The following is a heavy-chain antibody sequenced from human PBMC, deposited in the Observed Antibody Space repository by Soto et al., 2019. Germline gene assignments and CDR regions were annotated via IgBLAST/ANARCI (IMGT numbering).Heavy chain of an antibody. V-gene: IGHV3-30*04. D-gene: IGHD6-13*01. Sequence: QVQLVESGGGVVQPGRSLRLSCTASGFTFDSHTMHWVRQSPGKGLEWVALISFDGSLKYDSDSVKGRFSISRDHSKNTFFLEMNSLRPEDTAVYYCARTYSSSLNYLDYWGQGVQVIVSS. CDR2: ISFDGSLK. J-gene: IGHJ4*02. CDR3: ARTYSSSLNYLDY. CDR1: GFTFDSHT.